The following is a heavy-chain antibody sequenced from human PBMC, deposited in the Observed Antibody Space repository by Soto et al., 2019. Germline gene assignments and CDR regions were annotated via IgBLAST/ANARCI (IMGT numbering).Heavy chain of an antibody. CDR2: INSDGSST. J-gene: IGHJ4*02. D-gene: IGHD5-12*01. CDR1: GFTFSSYW. V-gene: IGHV3-74*01. CDR3: ASLGYSGYEHFDY. Sequence: XGSLRLSCAASGFTFSSYWMHWVRQAPGKGLVWVSRINSDGSSTSYADSVKGRFTISRDNAKNTLYLQMNSLRAEDTAVYYCASLGYSGYEHFDYWGQGTLVTVSS.